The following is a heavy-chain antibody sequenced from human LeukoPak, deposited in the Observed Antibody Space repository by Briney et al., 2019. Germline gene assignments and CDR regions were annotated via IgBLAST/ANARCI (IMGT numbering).Heavy chain of an antibody. V-gene: IGHV4-4*07. CDR2: IYSNGST. CDR3: ARAGRSYQLLPYYYYGMDV. CDR1: GGSLNSYY. J-gene: IGHJ6*02. Sequence: SETLSPTRNVSGGSLNSYYWSWFPQPAGEGLGGIWGIYSNGSTNYNPPLKSRVTMSVDTSKNQFSLKLSSVTAADTAVYYCARAGRSYQLLPYYYYGMDVWGQGTTVTVSS. D-gene: IGHD2-2*01.